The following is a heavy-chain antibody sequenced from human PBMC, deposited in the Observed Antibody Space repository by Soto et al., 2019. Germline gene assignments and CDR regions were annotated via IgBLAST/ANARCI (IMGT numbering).Heavy chain of an antibody. CDR1: GGSISSYY. Sequence: SETLSLTCTVSGGSISSYYWSCIRQPPGKGPEWIGYIYYSGSTNYNPSLKSRVTISVDTSKNQFSLKLSSVTAADTAVYYCARGSWEVHGSGSYSAYYYYYMDVWGKGTTVTVSS. D-gene: IGHD3-10*01. CDR3: ARGSWEVHGSGSYSAYYYYYMDV. J-gene: IGHJ6*03. CDR2: IYYSGST. V-gene: IGHV4-59*01.